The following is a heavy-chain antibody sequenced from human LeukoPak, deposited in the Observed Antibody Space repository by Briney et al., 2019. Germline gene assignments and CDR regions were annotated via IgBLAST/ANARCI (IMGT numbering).Heavy chain of an antibody. CDR1: GYSVSNYY. V-gene: IGHV4-59*02. CDR2: IFYSGST. D-gene: IGHD4-17*01. J-gene: IGHJ6*04. CDR3: ARGPDYGDHQRPDYYYFGMDV. Sequence: SETLSLTCTASGYSVSNYYWTWIRQPPGKGLEWIGYIFYSGSTNFNPSLKSRVTMSVDTSKNQFSLKLSSVTAADTAVYHCARGPDYGDHQRPDYYYFGMDVWGKGTTVTVSS.